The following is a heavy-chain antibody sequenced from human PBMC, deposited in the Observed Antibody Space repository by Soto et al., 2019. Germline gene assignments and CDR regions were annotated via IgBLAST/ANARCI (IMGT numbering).Heavy chain of an antibody. CDR2: ISYDGSNK. J-gene: IGHJ6*02. Sequence: GGSLRLSCAASGFTFSSYAMHWVRQAPGKGLEWVAVISYDGSNKYYADSVKGRFTISRDNSKNTLYLQMNSLRAEDTAVYYCAREFTRGWYPYGMDVWGQGTTVTVSS. V-gene: IGHV3-30-3*01. D-gene: IGHD6-19*01. CDR3: AREFTRGWYPYGMDV. CDR1: GFTFSSYA.